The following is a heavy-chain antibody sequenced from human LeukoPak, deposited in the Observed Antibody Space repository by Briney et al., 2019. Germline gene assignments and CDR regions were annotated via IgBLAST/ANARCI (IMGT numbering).Heavy chain of an antibody. D-gene: IGHD3-16*01. CDR1: GFTFSDYW. J-gene: IGHJ4*02. CDR2: INTDTRGA. CDR3: ARAGAYHFDN. V-gene: IGHV3-74*01. Sequence: PGGSLRLSCAASGFTFSDYWMHWVRQAPGKGLVWVSIINTDTRGAYYADSVKGRFTISRDNAKNTLYLQMNSLRAEDTAVYYCARAGAYHFDNWGQGTLVTVSS.